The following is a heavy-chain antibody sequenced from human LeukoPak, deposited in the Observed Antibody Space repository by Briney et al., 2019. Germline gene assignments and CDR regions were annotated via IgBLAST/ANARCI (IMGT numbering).Heavy chain of an antibody. Sequence: SETLSLTCTVSGGSISITNYYWGWIRQPPGKGLEWIGNIYYDGSTYYNPSLKSRVTISVDTSKNQFSLKLSSVTAADTAVYYCARRKWLVPKEYYFDYWGQGTLVTVSS. D-gene: IGHD6-19*01. CDR2: IYYDGST. CDR3: ARRKWLVPKEYYFDY. V-gene: IGHV4-39*01. J-gene: IGHJ4*02. CDR1: GGSISITNYY.